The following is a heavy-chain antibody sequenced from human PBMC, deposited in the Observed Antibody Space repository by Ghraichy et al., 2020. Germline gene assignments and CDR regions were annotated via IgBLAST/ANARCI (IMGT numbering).Heavy chain of an antibody. J-gene: IGHJ3*02. CDR2: IKQDGSEK. D-gene: IGHD6-13*01. CDR3: ARDRPYSSSWYYDAFDI. V-gene: IGHV3-7*01. CDR1: GFTFSSYW. Sequence: GGSLRLSCAASGFTFSSYWMSWVRQAPGKGLEWVANIKQDGSEKYYVDSVKGRFTISRDNAKNSLYLQMNSLRAEDTAVYYCARDRPYSSSWYYDAFDIWGQGTMVTVSS.